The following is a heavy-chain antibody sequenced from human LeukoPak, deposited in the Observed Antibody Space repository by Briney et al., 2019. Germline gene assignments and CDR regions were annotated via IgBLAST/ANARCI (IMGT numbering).Heavy chain of an antibody. Sequence: ASETLSLTCAVYGGSFSGYCWSWIRQPPGKGLEWIGEINHSGSTNYNPPLKSRVTISVDTSKNQFSLKLSSVTAADTAVYYCARTPLYSSSFFDYWGQGTLVTVSS. J-gene: IGHJ4*02. CDR2: INHSGST. CDR1: GGSFSGYC. D-gene: IGHD6-13*01. CDR3: ARTPLYSSSFFDY. V-gene: IGHV4-34*01.